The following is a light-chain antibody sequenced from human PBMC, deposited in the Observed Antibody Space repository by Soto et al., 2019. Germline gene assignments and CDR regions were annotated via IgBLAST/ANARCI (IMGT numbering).Light chain of an antibody. J-gene: IGKJ1*01. CDR2: GGS. Sequence: IVLTQSPGTLSLSPGERATLYCRASQSVSSNHLAWYQQKPGQAPRLLIYGGSSRATGIPVRFSGSGSETDFTLTITRLEPEDFAMYYCQQYSSSARTFGQGTKVDIK. CDR1: QSVSSNH. V-gene: IGKV3-20*01. CDR3: QQYSSSART.